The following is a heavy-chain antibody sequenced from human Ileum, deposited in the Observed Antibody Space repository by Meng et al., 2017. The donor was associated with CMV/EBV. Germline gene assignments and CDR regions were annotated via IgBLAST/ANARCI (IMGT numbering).Heavy chain of an antibody. V-gene: IGHV4-39*07. CDR2: MYFSGIA. D-gene: IGHD1-26*01. Sequence: RLQGPAPGLASPAETLSLTGTASGDPISSGSHSWAWFRQPPGKRLEWIGSMYFSGIADYNPSLKSRVTISLHATQKQFSLRLTSVTAADSAVYFCARDLTNKWFYYWGQGTLVTVSS. J-gene: IGHJ4*02. CDR1: GDPISSGSHS. CDR3: ARDLTNKWFYY.